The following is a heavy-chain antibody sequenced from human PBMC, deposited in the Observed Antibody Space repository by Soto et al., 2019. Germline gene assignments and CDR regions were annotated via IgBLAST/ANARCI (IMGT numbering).Heavy chain of an antibody. Sequence: GGSLRLSCAASGFTFSSYAMHWVRQAPGKGLEYVSAISSNGGSTYYADSVKGRFTISRDNSKNTLYLQMGSLRAEDMAVYYCARGHFSYYYGSGRLDVWGQGTTVTVSS. D-gene: IGHD3-10*01. J-gene: IGHJ6*02. V-gene: IGHV3-64*02. CDR3: ARGHFSYYYGSGRLDV. CDR1: GFTFSSYA. CDR2: ISSNGGST.